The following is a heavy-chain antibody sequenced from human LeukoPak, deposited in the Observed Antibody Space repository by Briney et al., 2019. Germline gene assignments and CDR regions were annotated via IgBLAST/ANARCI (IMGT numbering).Heavy chain of an antibody. V-gene: IGHV3-21*01. J-gene: IGHJ4*02. D-gene: IGHD6-19*01. Sequence: GGSLRLSCAASGFTFSSYSMNWVRQAPGKGLEWVSSISSSSSYIYYADSVKGRFTISRDNAKNSLYLQMNSLRAEDTAVYYCARGGSSGWHSDYWGQGTLVTVSS. CDR2: ISSSSSYI. CDR3: ARGGSSGWHSDY. CDR1: GFTFSSYS.